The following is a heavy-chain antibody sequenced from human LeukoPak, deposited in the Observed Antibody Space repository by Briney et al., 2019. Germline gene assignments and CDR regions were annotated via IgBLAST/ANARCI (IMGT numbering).Heavy chain of an antibody. D-gene: IGHD3-22*01. CDR1: GFTFSTYS. V-gene: IGHV3-48*01. J-gene: IGHJ4*02. Sequence: PWGALGLSCAAPGFTFSTYSMNRVRPAPGKGREGGSYISSGSSAVYYADSVKGRFTISRDNAKDSLYLQMNSLRAEDTAVYYCAREAYDSSGYPRYYFDYWGQGTLVTVSS. CDR3: AREAYDSSGYPRYYFDY. CDR2: ISSGSSAV.